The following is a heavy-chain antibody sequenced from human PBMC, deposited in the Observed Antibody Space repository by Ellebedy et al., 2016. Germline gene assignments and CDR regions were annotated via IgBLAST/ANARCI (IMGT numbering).Heavy chain of an antibody. CDR1: GFTFSSDW. CDR3: ARDVVLGSGSLNN. V-gene: IGHV3-74*01. Sequence: GESLKISCAASGFTFSSDWMHWVRQVPGKGLEWVSRIRGDGGDTTYADSVEGRFTISRDNARNTLFLQMDSLSVEDTAVYYCARDVVLGSGSLNNWGQGTLVTVPS. CDR2: IRGDGGDT. D-gene: IGHD3-10*01. J-gene: IGHJ4*02.